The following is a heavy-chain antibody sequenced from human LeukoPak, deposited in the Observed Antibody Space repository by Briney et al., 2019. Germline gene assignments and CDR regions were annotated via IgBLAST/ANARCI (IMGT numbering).Heavy chain of an antibody. CDR1: GFTFSSYA. CDR3: ARLRSGSHY. D-gene: IGHD3-22*01. Sequence: GGSLRLSCAASGFTFSSYAMSWVRQAPGKGLEWVSGISGSGDNTYYADSVKGRFTISRDNSKNTLYLQMNSLRAEDTAVYYCARLRSGSHYWGQGTLVTVSS. CDR2: ISGSGDNT. J-gene: IGHJ4*02. V-gene: IGHV3-23*01.